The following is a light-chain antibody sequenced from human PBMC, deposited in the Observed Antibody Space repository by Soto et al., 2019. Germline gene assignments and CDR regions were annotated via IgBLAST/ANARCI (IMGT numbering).Light chain of an antibody. V-gene: IGKV1-16*02. J-gene: IGKJ4*01. CDR3: QQYNSYPVS. CDR1: EDISNH. CDR2: AAS. Sequence: DIQMTQSPSSLSASVGDRVTITCRASEDISNHLAWFQQKPEKAPKSLISAASSLKSGVPSKFSGSGSGTDFTLTISSLQPEDFATYYCQQYNSYPVSFGGGTKVEIK.